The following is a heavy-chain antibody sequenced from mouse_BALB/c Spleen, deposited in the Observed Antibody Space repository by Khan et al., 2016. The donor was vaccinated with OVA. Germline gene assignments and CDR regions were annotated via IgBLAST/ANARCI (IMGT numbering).Heavy chain of an antibody. V-gene: IGHV1-7*01. CDR1: GYTFTAYW. CDR2: IDPSTDYT. J-gene: IGHJ3*01. Sequence: VQLKESGAELAKPGASVKMSCKASGYTFTAYWVHWVKQRPGQGLEWIGYIDPSTDYTEYNQRFKDKATLTTDKSSSTAYMQLSSLTSEDSAVYYWARRGLYGIFAYGGQGTLVTVSA. D-gene: IGHD2-1*01. CDR3: ARRGLYGIFAY.